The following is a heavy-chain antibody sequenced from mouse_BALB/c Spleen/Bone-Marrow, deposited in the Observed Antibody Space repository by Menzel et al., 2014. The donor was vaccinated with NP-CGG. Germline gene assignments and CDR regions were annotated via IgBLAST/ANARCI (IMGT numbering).Heavy chain of an antibody. CDR3: ARYMGAILFDS. CDR1: GFTFTDYY. D-gene: IGHD4-1*01. J-gene: IGHJ2*01. V-gene: IGHV7-3*02. CDR2: IRNKANGYTT. Sequence: EVMLVESGGGLVQPGDSLRLSCATSGFTFTDYYMNWVRQPPGEALEWLAFIRNKANGYTTEYSASVKGQFTISRDNSQFFLYLHFNTLGAEDSATYYCARYMGAILFDSWGQGTTLTVSS.